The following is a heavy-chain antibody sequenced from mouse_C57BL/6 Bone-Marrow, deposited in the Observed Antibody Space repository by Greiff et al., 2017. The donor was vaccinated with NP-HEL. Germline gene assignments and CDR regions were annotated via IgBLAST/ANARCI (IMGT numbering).Heavy chain of an antibody. D-gene: IGHD4-1*01. Sequence: EVQLVESGGGLVQPGGSLKLSCAASGFTFSDYYMYWVRQTPEKRLEWVAYISNGGGSTYYPDTVKGRFTISRDNAKNTLYQQMSRLKSEDTAMYYCARHTNWDGGFDYWGQGTTLTVSS. CDR3: ARHTNWDGGFDY. J-gene: IGHJ2*01. CDR1: GFTFSDYY. CDR2: ISNGGGST. V-gene: IGHV5-12*01.